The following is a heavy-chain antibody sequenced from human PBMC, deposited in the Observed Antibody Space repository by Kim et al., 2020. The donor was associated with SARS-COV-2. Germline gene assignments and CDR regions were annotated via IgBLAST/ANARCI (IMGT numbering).Heavy chain of an antibody. Sequence: SETLSLTCTVPCGSLSTYYWSWIRQLQRKWLEWIGYTYYRGSTYYNPPLKTRVTIPLDKSKNQLSLKLSSVTAADPDVYYGARQSAVGLLSDYYCRMDV. CDR2: TYYRGST. CDR3: ARQSAVGLLSDYYCRMDV. CDR1: CGSLSTYY. D-gene: IGHD2-2*01. J-gene: IGHJ6*01. V-gene: IGHV4-59*08.